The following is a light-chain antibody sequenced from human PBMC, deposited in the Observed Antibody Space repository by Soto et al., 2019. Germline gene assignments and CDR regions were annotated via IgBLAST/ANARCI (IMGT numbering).Light chain of an antibody. CDR3: SSYTIRSTYG. J-gene: IGLJ1*01. V-gene: IGLV2-14*01. CDR2: DVT. CDR1: NSDVGGYNY. Sequence: QSALTQPASVSGSPGQSITISCTGTNSDVGGYNYVSWYQQHPGKAPKLMIYDVTNRPSGVSIRFSGSKSGNTASLTISGLQAEDEADYHCSSYTIRSTYGFGSGTKVTVL.